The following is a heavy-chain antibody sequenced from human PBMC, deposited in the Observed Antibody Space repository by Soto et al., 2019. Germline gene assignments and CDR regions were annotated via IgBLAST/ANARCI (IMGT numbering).Heavy chain of an antibody. Sequence: SETLSLTCAVSGYSISSGYYWGWIRQPPGKGLEWIGSIYHSGSTYYNPSLKSRVTISVDTSKNQFSLKLSSVTAADTAVYYCASEGYYDSSGYLRWFDPWGQGTLVTVSS. CDR3: ASEGYYDSSGYLRWFDP. J-gene: IGHJ5*02. D-gene: IGHD3-22*01. CDR2: IYHSGST. V-gene: IGHV4-38-2*01. CDR1: GYSISSGYY.